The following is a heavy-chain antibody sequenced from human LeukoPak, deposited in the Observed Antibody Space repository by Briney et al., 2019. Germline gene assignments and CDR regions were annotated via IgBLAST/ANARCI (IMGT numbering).Heavy chain of an antibody. D-gene: IGHD4-17*01. V-gene: IGHV3-11*05. CDR2: ISSSSSYT. Sequence: KPGGSLRLSCAASGFTFSDYYMSWIRQAPGKGLEWVSYISSSSSYTNYADSVKGRFTISRDNSKNTLYLQMNSLRAEDTAVYYCAKGDYEGSFDYWGQGTLVTVSS. J-gene: IGHJ4*02. CDR3: AKGDYEGSFDY. CDR1: GFTFSDYY.